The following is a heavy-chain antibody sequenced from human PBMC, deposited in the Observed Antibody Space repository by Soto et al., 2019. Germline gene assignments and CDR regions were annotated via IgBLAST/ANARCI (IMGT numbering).Heavy chain of an antibody. CDR1: GESVTRNSSS. D-gene: IGHD3-10*01. Sequence: PSQTLLITCSISGESVTRNSSSSTWFRQSPSRGLEWLGRTYYRSKWYNDYAVSVKSRITINPATSKNPFSLQLNPVTPADTAVYYCARVGFGGDRFDYWGQGTLVTVSS. CDR3: ARVGFGGDRFDY. CDR2: TYYRSKWYN. J-gene: IGHJ4*02. V-gene: IGHV6-1*01.